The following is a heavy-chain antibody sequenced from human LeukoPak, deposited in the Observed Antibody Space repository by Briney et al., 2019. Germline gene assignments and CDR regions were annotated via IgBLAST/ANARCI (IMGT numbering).Heavy chain of an antibody. Sequence: AGGSLRLSCAASGFSFKDYGMSWVRQAPGKGLEWVSSIRDSGDNTYYADSVKGRFTISRDNSKNSVFLQLSSLRVEDTAIYYCGGYGRTTGGAFDIWGQGTMVTVSS. CDR1: GFSFKDYG. V-gene: IGHV3-23*01. D-gene: IGHD1-1*01. CDR3: GGYGRTTGGAFDI. J-gene: IGHJ3*02. CDR2: IRDSGDNT.